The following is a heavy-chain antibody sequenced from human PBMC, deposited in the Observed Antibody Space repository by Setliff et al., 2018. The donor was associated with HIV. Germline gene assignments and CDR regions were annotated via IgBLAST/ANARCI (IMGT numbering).Heavy chain of an antibody. CDR1: GYYFPNSW. V-gene: IGHV5-51*01. D-gene: IGHD3-22*01. J-gene: IGHJ4*02. CDR2: IYPGDSDT. Sequence: GESLKISCKGFGYYFPNSWIVWVRQMPGKGLEWMGVIYPGDSDTMYSPVFQGHVTITDDKSINTAYLQWGSLQASDTAIYYCARVRSYRSAYYHYYLDFWGQGTAVTVSS. CDR3: ARVRSYRSAYYHYYLDF.